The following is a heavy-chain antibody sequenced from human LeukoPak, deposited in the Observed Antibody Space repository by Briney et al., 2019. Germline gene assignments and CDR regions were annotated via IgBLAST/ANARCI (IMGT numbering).Heavy chain of an antibody. D-gene: IGHD2-8*01. CDR1: GFTFSSYG. CDR2: IKSKTDGGTT. J-gene: IGHJ4*02. Sequence: GGSLRLSCAASGFTFSSYGMHWVRQSPGKGLEWVGLIKSKTDGGTTDYTSPVKGRFTISRDDSKNRLYLQMNSLKTEDTAVYYCVSYCNNGDCYSHRLDYWGQGTLVTVSS. CDR3: VSYCNNGDCYSHRLDY. V-gene: IGHV3-15*01.